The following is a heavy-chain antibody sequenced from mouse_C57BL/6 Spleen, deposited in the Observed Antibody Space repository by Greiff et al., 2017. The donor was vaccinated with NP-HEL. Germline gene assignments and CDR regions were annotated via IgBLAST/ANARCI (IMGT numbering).Heavy chain of an antibody. V-gene: IGHV1-64*01. J-gene: IGHJ3*01. D-gene: IGHD2-4*01. Sequence: QVQLQQPGAELVKPGASVKLSCKASGYTFTSYWMHWVKQRPGQGLEWIGMIHPNSGSTNYNEKFKSKATLTVDKSSSTAYMQLSSLTSEDSAVYYCARWDYDYPWFAYWGQGTLVTVSA. CDR1: GYTFTSYW. CDR2: IHPNSGST. CDR3: ARWDYDYPWFAY.